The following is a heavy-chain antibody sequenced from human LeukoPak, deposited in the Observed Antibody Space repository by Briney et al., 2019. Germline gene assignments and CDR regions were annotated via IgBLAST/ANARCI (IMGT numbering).Heavy chain of an antibody. CDR2: ISSSGVST. Sequence: GGSLRLSCAASGFTFSSYAMSWVRQAPGKGLEWVSPISSSGVSTYYADSVKGRFTISRDNSKNTLYLQMNSLRAEDTAIYYFGTRGTGISAFEYWGQGTLVTVSS. J-gene: IGHJ4*02. V-gene: IGHV3-23*01. D-gene: IGHD1-1*01. CDR1: GFTFSSYA. CDR3: GTRGTGISAFEY.